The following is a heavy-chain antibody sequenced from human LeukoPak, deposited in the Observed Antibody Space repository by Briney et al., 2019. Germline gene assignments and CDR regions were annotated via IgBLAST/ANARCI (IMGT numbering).Heavy chain of an antibody. Sequence: GGSLRLSCAASGFTFSSYWMHWVRQAPGKGLVWVSRIKIDGSSTFYADSVKGRFTISRDNAKNTPYLQMTSLRAEDTAVYYCAHGAMYQLDYWGQGTLVTVSS. CDR1: GFTFSSYW. CDR2: IKIDGSST. J-gene: IGHJ4*02. V-gene: IGHV3-74*01. D-gene: IGHD2-2*01. CDR3: AHGAMYQLDY.